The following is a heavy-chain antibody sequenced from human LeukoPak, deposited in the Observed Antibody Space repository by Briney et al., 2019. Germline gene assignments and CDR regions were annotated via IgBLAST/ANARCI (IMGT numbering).Heavy chain of an antibody. CDR1: GFTFSSYA. J-gene: IGHJ4*02. D-gene: IGHD4-17*01. V-gene: IGHV3-30-3*01. CDR3: AREGSYDYGDYGGNYFDY. CDR2: ISYDGSNK. Sequence: GGSLRLSCAASGFTFSSYAMHWVRQAPGKGLEWVAVISYDGSNKYYADSVKGRFTISRDNSKNTLYLQMNSLRAEDTAVYYCAREGSYDYGDYGGNYFDYWGQGTLVTVSS.